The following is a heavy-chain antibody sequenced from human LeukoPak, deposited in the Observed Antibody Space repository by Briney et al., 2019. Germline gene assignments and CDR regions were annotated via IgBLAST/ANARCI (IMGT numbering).Heavy chain of an antibody. D-gene: IGHD3-3*01. CDR2: INTNTGNP. J-gene: IGHJ4*02. CDR3: ARAEVDFWSGYYGFDY. CDR1: GYTFTSYA. V-gene: IGHV7-4-1*02. Sequence: ASVKVSCKASGYTFTSYAMNWVRQAPGQGLEWMGWINTNTGNPTYAQGFTGRFVFSLDTSVCTAYLQISSLKAEDTAVYYCARAEVDFWSGYYGFDYWGQGTLVTVSS.